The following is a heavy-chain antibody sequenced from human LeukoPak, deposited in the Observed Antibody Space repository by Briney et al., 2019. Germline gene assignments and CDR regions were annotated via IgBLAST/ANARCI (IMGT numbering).Heavy chain of an antibody. V-gene: IGHV3-7*01. Sequence: PGGSLRLSCIASGFTLNNYWMSWVRQAPGKGLEWVANIKQDGSEKYYVDSVKDRFTISRDSAKNSLYLQMNSLRAEDTAVYYCARLQYSSSDFDYWGQGTLVTVSS. CDR3: ARLQYSSSDFDY. CDR1: GFTLNNYW. J-gene: IGHJ4*02. CDR2: IKQDGSEK. D-gene: IGHD6-6*01.